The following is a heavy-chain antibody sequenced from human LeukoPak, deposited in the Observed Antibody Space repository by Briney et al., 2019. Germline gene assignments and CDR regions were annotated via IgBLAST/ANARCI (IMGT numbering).Heavy chain of an antibody. CDR2: INWNGGST. D-gene: IGHD3-16*01. V-gene: IGHV3-20*04. Sequence: GGSLRLSCAASGFTFDDYGMSWVRQAPGKGLEWVPGINWNGGSTGYADSVKGRFTISRDNAKNSLYLQMNSLRAEDTALYYCASLHSLGGWFDPWGQGTLVTVSS. CDR1: GFTFDDYG. J-gene: IGHJ5*02. CDR3: ASLHSLGGWFDP.